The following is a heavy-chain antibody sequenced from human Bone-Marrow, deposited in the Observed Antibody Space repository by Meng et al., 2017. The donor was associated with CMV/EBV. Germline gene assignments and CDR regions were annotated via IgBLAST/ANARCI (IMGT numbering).Heavy chain of an antibody. CDR1: GFILSNYS. CDR3: ARDWGKT. CDR2: ISSSGYYI. Sequence: GESLKISCAASGFILSNYSMNWVRQAPGKGLEWVSSISSSGYYIHYAASMRGRFTISRDSAKNSLYLQTNSLRAEDTAVYYCARDWGKTWGQGTRVTGYS. D-gene: IGHD3-16*01. J-gene: IGHJ5*02. V-gene: IGHV3-21*01.